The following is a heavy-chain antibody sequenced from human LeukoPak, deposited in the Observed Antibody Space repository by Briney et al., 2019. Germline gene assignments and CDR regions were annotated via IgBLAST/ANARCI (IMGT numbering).Heavy chain of an antibody. J-gene: IGHJ4*02. CDR3: ARDLFDY. CDR2: IKQDGSGE. Sequence: GGSLRLSCAVSGFTISNYWMSWVRQAPGKGLEWVANIKQDGSGEFYVDSVKGRFTISRDSAKNSLYPQMNSLRDEDTAVYYCARDLFDYWGQGTLVTVSS. CDR1: GFTISNYW. V-gene: IGHV3-7*01.